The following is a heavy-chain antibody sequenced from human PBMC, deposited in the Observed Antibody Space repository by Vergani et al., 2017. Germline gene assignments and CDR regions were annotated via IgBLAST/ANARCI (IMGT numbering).Heavy chain of an antibody. J-gene: IGHJ4*02. V-gene: IGHV3-23*01. CDR3: AKVGGIGATIPVEY. D-gene: IGHD5-12*01. CDR2: ISGSGGST. CDR1: GFTFSSYA. Sequence: EVQLLESGGGLVQPGRSLRLSCAASGFTFSSYAMSWVRPAPGKGLEWVSAISGSGGSTYYADSVKGRFTSSRDNSKNTLYLQMNSLRAEDTAVYYCAKVGGIGATIPVEYWGQGTLVTVSS.